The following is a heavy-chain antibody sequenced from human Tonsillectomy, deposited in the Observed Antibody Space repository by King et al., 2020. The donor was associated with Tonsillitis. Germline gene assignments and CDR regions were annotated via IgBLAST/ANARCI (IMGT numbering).Heavy chain of an antibody. D-gene: IGHD2-15*01. CDR1: RFTFSSYA. V-gene: IGHV3-23*04. CDR2: ISGSGGST. CDR3: AKGLLGYSWLGYCSGGGCYADY. J-gene: IGHJ4*02. Sequence: VQLVESGGGLVQPGGSLRLSCAASRFTFSSYAMSWVRQAPGKGLEWVSAISGSGGSTYYADSVKGRFTISRDNSNNTLYLQMNSLRAEDTAVYYCAKGLLGYSWLGYCSGGGCYADYWGQGTLVTVSS.